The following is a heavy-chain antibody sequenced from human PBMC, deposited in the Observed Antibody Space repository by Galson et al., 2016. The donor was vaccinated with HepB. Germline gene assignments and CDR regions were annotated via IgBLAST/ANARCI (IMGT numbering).Heavy chain of an antibody. CDR2: IIPIFGTA. V-gene: IGHV1-69*06. J-gene: IGHJ5*02. Sequence: SVKVSCTASGGTFSIYAISWVRQAPGQGLEWMGGIIPIFGTATYAQKFQGRVTITADKSTSTAYMELTSLRSEDTAVYYCARGYTSGWYWFDPWGQGTLVTVSS. CDR1: GGTFSIYA. D-gene: IGHD6-19*01. CDR3: ARGYTSGWYWFDP.